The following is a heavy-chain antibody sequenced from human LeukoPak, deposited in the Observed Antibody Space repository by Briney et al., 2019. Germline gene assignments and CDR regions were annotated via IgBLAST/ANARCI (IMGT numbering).Heavy chain of an antibody. CDR1: GFTFTSYS. V-gene: IGHV3-21*01. J-gene: IGHJ4*02. CDR3: ARGGYGGGGY. CDR2: ISSSSSYI. D-gene: IGHD4-23*01. Sequence: GGSLRLSCTASGFTFTSYSMNWVRQAPGKGLEWVSSISSSSSYIYYADSVKGRFTISRDNAKNSLYLQMTSLRAEDTAVYYCARGGYGGGGYWGQGTLVTVSS.